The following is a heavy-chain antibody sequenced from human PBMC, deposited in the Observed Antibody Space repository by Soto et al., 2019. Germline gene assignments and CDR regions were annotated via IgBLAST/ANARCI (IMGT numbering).Heavy chain of an antibody. CDR3: AKEGRDGYNYFDY. J-gene: IGHJ4*02. CDR2: ISYDGSNK. V-gene: IGHV3-30*18. CDR1: GFTLSAFG. Sequence: QVQLVESGGGVVQPGGSRGPSWPAPGFTLSAFGMHGFRQVPGKGLEWVAVISYDGSNKYYADSVKGRFTISRDNSKNTLYLQMNSLRAEDTAVYYCAKEGRDGYNYFDYWGQGTLVTVSS. D-gene: IGHD5-12*01.